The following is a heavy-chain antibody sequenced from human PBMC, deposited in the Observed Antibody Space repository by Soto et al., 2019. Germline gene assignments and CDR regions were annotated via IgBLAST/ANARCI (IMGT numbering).Heavy chain of an antibody. J-gene: IGHJ4*02. CDR3: AASPYSFGYFFES. Sequence: SETLSRTWIVSGSITSFYWSWVLQPAGKGLEWIGRIHTSGSANYNPSLKSRVTMSVDTSKNQFSLKVNSVTAADTALYFCAASPYSFGYFFESWGQGTLVTVSS. CDR1: GSITSFY. V-gene: IGHV4-4*07. CDR2: IHTSGSA. D-gene: IGHD5-18*01.